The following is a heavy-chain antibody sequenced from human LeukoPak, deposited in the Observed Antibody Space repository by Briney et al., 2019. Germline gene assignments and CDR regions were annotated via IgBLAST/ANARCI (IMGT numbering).Heavy chain of an antibody. CDR2: MYHSGKP. V-gene: IGHV4-38-2*02. Sequence: SETLSLPCIVSGSSITSLHSWGWIRQPPGKGLEWVGSMYHSGKPYYNPSLKSRVTISADTSKNQFSLKLTSVTAADTAIYYCARAYEDYMDVWGKGTTVTVSS. CDR1: GSSITSLHS. J-gene: IGHJ6*03. CDR3: ARAYEDYMDV. D-gene: IGHD5-12*01.